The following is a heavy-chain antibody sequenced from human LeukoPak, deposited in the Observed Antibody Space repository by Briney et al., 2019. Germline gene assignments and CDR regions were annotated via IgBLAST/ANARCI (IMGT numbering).Heavy chain of an antibody. D-gene: IGHD5-18*01. CDR2: IYPGDSDT. Sequence: GESLKISCKGSGYSFTSYWIGWVRQMPGKGLEWMGIIYPGDSDTRYSPSFQGQVTISADKSISTAYLQWSSLKASDTAMYYCARRTSRVYGYGHNWYFDLWGRGTLVTVSS. V-gene: IGHV5-51*01. CDR1: GYSFTSYW. J-gene: IGHJ2*01. CDR3: ARRTSRVYGYGHNWYFDL.